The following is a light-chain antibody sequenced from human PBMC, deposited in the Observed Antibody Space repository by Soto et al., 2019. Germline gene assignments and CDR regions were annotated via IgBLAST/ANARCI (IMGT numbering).Light chain of an antibody. Sequence: QSVLTQPPSASGTPGQRVTISCSGSSSNIGSNSVNWYHQVAGTAPKLLIHSDNQRPSGVPDRFSGSKSGTSASLAISGLQSVDEADYYCATWDDTLNGRVFCGGTKVTV. CDR3: ATWDDTLNGRV. J-gene: IGLJ3*02. V-gene: IGLV1-44*01. CDR1: SSNIGSNS. CDR2: SDN.